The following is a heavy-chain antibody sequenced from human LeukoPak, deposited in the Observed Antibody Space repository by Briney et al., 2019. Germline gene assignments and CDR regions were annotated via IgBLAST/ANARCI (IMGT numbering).Heavy chain of an antibody. D-gene: IGHD4/OR15-4a*01. V-gene: IGHV1-69*13. Sequence: ASVKVSCKASGGTFSSYAISWVRQAPGQGLEWMGGIIPIFGTANYAQKFQGRVTITADESTSTAYMELSSLRSEDTAVYYCATMTISDSRHGDYWGQGTLVTVSS. CDR1: GGTFSSYA. J-gene: IGHJ4*02. CDR2: IIPIFGTA. CDR3: ATMTISDSRHGDY.